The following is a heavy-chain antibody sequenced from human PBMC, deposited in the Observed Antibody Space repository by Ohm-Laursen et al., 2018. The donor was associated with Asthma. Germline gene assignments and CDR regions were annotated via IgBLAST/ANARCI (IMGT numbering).Heavy chain of an antibody. Sequence: SLRLSCTASGFTFSIYALHWVRQAPGKGLEWVAIISSDETYKNYANSVKGRFTISKDNSKNTLFLQMNSLRPDDTAVYYCARRDFSGGDTNAAFDVWGQGTMVAASS. D-gene: IGHD2-21*02. CDR2: ISSDETYK. V-gene: IGHV3-30*04. J-gene: IGHJ3*01. CDR1: GFTFSIYA. CDR3: ARRDFSGGDTNAAFDV.